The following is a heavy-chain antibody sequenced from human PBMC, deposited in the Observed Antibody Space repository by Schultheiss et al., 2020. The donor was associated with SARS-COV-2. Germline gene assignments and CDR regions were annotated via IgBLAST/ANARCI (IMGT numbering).Heavy chain of an antibody. V-gene: IGHV1-46*01. Sequence: ASVKVSCKASGYTFTSYYMHWVRQAPGQGLEWMGIINPSGGSTSYAQKFQGRVTMTVDTSKNHFSLNLTSVTAVDTAIYYCARKDGQNRFDPWGQGTLVTVSS. D-gene: IGHD1-14*01. CDR3: ARKDGQNRFDP. J-gene: IGHJ5*02. CDR2: INPSGGST. CDR1: GYTFTSYY.